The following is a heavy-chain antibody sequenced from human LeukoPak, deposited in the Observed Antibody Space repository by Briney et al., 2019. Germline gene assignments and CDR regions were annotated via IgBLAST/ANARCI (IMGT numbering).Heavy chain of an antibody. CDR3: AKRGVVIRVILVGFHKEAYYFDS. CDR1: GITLSNYG. J-gene: IGHJ4*02. V-gene: IGHV3-23*01. Sequence: GGSLRLSCAVSGITLSNYGVSWVRQAPGKGLEWVAGISGSGGTTKYADSVKGRFTISGDSPKNTLYLQMNSLRAEDTAVYFCAKRGVVIRVILVGFHKEAYYFDSWGQGALVTVSS. CDR2: ISGSGGTT. D-gene: IGHD3-22*01.